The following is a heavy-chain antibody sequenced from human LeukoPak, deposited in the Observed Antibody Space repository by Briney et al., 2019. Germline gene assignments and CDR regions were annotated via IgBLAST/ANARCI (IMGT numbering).Heavy chain of an antibody. Sequence: ETLSLTCTVSGGSISSYYWSWIRQPPGKGLEWVSAISGSGGSTYYADSVKGRFTISRDNSKNTLYLQMNSLRAEDTAVYYCAKSGRWFGELFPFDYWGQGTLVTVSS. D-gene: IGHD3-10*01. CDR3: AKSGRWFGELFPFDY. J-gene: IGHJ4*02. V-gene: IGHV3-23*01. CDR1: GGSISSYY. CDR2: ISGSGGST.